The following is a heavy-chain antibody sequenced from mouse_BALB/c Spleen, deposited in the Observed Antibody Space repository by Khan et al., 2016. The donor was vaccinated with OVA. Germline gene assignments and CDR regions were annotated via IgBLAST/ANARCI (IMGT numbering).Heavy chain of an antibody. D-gene: IGHD2-12*01. CDR3: ARTTRIKY. Sequence: EVQLVESGPGLVKSSQSLSLTCTVTGYSITSGYGWNWIRQFPGNKLECMGYISYSGSTNYNPSLQSRISITRDTSKNQFFLQLNSVTTEDTATYYCARTTRIKYWGQGTTLTVSS. J-gene: IGHJ2*01. CDR2: ISYSGST. CDR1: GYSITSGYG. V-gene: IGHV3-2*02.